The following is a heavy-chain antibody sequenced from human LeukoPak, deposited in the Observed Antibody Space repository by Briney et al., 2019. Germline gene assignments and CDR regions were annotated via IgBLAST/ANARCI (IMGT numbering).Heavy chain of an antibody. V-gene: IGHV4-38-2*02. Sequence: SETLSLTCTVSGYSISSGYYWSWIRQPPGKGLEWIGSIYHSGSTYNNPSLKSRVTMSVDTSKNQFSLKLSSVTAADTAVYYCARRTTCIGWLRSEAPSCFDYWGQGTLVTVSS. CDR3: ARRTTCIGWLRSEAPSCFDY. CDR1: GYSISSGYY. J-gene: IGHJ4*02. D-gene: IGHD5-12*01. CDR2: IYHSGST.